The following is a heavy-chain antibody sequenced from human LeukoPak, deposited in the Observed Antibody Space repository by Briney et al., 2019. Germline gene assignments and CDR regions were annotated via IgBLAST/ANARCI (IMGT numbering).Heavy chain of an antibody. D-gene: IGHD3-3*01. J-gene: IGHJ4*02. CDR1: GFTFSTYW. Sequence: GGSLRLSCAASGFTFSTYWMHWVRQAPGKGLVWVTLIETDGSSTTYADSVKGRFTVSRDNAKNTLYLQMNSLRDEDTAVYYCARGYYTIGDYWGQGTLVTVSS. V-gene: IGHV3-74*01. CDR2: IETDGSST. CDR3: ARGYYTIGDY.